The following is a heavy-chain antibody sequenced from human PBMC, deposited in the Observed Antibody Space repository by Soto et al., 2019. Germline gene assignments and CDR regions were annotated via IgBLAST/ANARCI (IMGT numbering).Heavy chain of an antibody. CDR2: INHSGST. J-gene: IGHJ4*02. D-gene: IGHD2-8*02. CDR1: GGSFSGYY. Sequence: QVQLQQWGAGLLKPSETLSLTCAVYGGSFSGYYWTWIRQPPGTGLEWIGEINHSGSTNYNPSLKRRFTIAVDASKNPSSLTLTSVAAADTAVYYCARDKITGLFDYWGQGTRVTVSS. V-gene: IGHV4-34*01. CDR3: ARDKITGLFDY.